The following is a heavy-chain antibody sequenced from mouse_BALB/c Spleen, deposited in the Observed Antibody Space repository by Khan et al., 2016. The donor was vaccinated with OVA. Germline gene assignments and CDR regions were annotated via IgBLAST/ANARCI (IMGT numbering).Heavy chain of an antibody. V-gene: IGHV1-4*01. D-gene: IGHD1-1*01. CDR1: GYTFTSYT. Sequence: QVQLQQSGAELARPGASVKMSYKASGYTFTSYTMHWVKQRPGQGLEWIGYIIPSTVYTNYNQKFKDKATLTADKSSSTAYMQLSSLTSEDSAVYYCARDFHYYGSRGAMDNWGQGTSVTVSS. CDR3: ARDFHYYGSRGAMDN. CDR2: IIPSTVYT. J-gene: IGHJ4*01.